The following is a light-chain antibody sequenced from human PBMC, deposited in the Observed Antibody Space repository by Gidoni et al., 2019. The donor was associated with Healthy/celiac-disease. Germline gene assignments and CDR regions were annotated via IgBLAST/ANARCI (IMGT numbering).Light chain of an antibody. CDR1: KLGDKY. V-gene: IGLV3-1*01. CDR3: QAWDSSTPGLYV. J-gene: IGLJ1*01. CDR2: QDN. Sequence: SYELTQPPSVSVSPGQTASITCSGDKLGDKYACWYQQKPGQSPVLVIYQDNKRPSGIPERFSGSNSGNTATLTISGTQAMDEADYYCQAWDSSTPGLYVFGTGTKVTVL.